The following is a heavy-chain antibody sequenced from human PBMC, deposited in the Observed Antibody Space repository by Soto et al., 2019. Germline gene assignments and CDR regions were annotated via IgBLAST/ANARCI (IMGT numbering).Heavy chain of an antibody. V-gene: IGHV1-69*06. J-gene: IGHJ4*02. CDR3: ARVGYYSGYFDY. CDR1: GGTFSSYA. D-gene: IGHD3-3*01. Sequence: QVQLVQSGAEVKKPGSSVKVSCKASGGTFSSYAISWVRQAPGQGLEWMGGIIPIFGTANYAQKFQGRVTITADKSTSTSYIELSSLRSEDTAVYYCARVGYYSGYFDYWGQGTLVTVSS. CDR2: IIPIFGTA.